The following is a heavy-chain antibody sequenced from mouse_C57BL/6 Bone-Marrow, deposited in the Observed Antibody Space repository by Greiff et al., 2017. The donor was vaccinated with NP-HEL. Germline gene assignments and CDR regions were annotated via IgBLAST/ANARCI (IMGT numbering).Heavy chain of an antibody. CDR2: INPNYGTT. D-gene: IGHD1-1*01. CDR1: GYSFTDYN. J-gene: IGHJ3*01. V-gene: IGHV1-39*01. CDR3: ARRPYYGSSYGFAY. Sequence: VQLKESGPELVKPGASVKISCKASGYSFTDYNMNWVKQSNGKSLEWIGVINPNYGTTSYNQKFKGKATLTVDQSSSTAYMQLNSLTSEDSAVYYCARRPYYGSSYGFAYWGQGTLVTVSA.